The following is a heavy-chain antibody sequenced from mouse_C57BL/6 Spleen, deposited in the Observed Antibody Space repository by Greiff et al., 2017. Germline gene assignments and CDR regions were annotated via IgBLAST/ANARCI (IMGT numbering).Heavy chain of an antibody. CDR2: IDPSDSYT. CDR1: GYTFTSYW. D-gene: IGHD2-3*01. CDR3: ARGYDGYFFDY. V-gene: IGHV1-59*01. J-gene: IGHJ2*01. Sequence: VQLQQPGAELVRPGTSVKLSCKASGYTFTSYWMHWVKQRPGQGLEWIGVIDPSDSYTNYNQKFKGKATLTVDTSSSTAYMQLSSLTSEDSAVYYCARGYDGYFFDYWGQGTTLTVSS.